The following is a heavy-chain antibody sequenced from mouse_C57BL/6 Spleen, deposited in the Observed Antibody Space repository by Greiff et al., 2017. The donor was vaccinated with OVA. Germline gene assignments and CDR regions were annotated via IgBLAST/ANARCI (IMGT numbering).Heavy chain of an antibody. CDR3: ARHGAITTVVAREAWFAY. CDR1: GFTFSSYG. CDR2: ISSGGSYT. D-gene: IGHD1-1*01. Sequence: EVQGVESGGDLVKPGGSLKLSCAASGFTFSSYGMSWVRQTPDKRLEWVATISSGGSYTYYPDSVKGRFTISRDNAKNTLYLQMSSLKSEDTAMYYCARHGAITTVVAREAWFAYWGQGTLVTVSA. J-gene: IGHJ3*01. V-gene: IGHV5-6*01.